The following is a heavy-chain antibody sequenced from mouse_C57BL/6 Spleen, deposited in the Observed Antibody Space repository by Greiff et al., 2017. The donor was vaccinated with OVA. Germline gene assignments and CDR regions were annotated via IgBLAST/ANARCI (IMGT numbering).Heavy chain of an antibody. Sequence: QVQLQQSGAELVRPGASVTLSCKASGYTFTDYEMHWVKQTPVHGLEWIGAIDPETGGTAYNQKFKGKAILTADKSSSTAYMELRSLTSEDSAVYYCTKGYYYGSKNAMDYWGQGTSVTVSS. V-gene: IGHV1-15*01. J-gene: IGHJ4*01. CDR3: TKGYYYGSKNAMDY. CDR2: IDPETGGT. CDR1: GYTFTDYE. D-gene: IGHD1-1*01.